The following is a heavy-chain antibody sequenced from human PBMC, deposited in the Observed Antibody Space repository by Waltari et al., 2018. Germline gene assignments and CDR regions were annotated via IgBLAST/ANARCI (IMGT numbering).Heavy chain of an antibody. D-gene: IGHD6-13*01. CDR2: ISGSGGST. Sequence: EVQLLESGGGLVQPGGSLRLSCAASGFTFSSYAMSWVRQAPGKGLEWVSAISGSGGSTYYADSVKGRFNSSRDNSKNTLYLQMNSLRAEDTAVYYCAKDSSWSGDYFDYWGQGTLVTVSS. CDR3: AKDSSWSGDYFDY. CDR1: GFTFSSYA. J-gene: IGHJ4*02. V-gene: IGHV3-23*01.